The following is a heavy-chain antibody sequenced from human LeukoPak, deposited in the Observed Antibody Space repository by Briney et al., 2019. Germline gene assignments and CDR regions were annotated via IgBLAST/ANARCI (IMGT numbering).Heavy chain of an antibody. Sequence: RGSPRLSCAASGFTFCDYAMHWVPHTPRKSLEWVSLISGDGGSPYYANCVKSRFTISRDNSKNSLYLPMNSLRTEDTALYYCAKDNTAMVNYYDSSGYDYWGQGTLVTVSS. CDR2: ISGDGGSP. CDR1: GFTFCDYA. V-gene: IGHV3-43*02. CDR3: AKDNTAMVNYYDSSGYDY. J-gene: IGHJ4*02. D-gene: IGHD3-22*01.